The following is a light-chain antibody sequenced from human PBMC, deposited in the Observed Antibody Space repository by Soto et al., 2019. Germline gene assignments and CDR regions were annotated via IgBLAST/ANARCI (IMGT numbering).Light chain of an antibody. V-gene: IGKV4-1*01. Sequence: DIVMTQSPDSLAVSLDERATINCKSSQSVLYSSNNKNYLAWYQQKPGQPPKLLIYWASNRESGVPDRFSGSGSGTDFTLTISSLQAEDVAVYYCQQYYSTPNTFGQGTKLEIK. J-gene: IGKJ2*01. CDR3: QQYYSTPNT. CDR2: WAS. CDR1: QSVLYSSNNKNY.